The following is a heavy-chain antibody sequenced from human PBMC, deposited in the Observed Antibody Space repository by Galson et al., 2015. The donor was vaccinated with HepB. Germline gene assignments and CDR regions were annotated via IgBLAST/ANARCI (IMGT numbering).Heavy chain of an antibody. D-gene: IGHD5-12*01. CDR2: IRSKAYGGTT. CDR3: TGDRKGGYGPFDY. CDR1: GFTFGDYT. V-gene: IGHV3-49*03. Sequence: SLRLSCAASGFTFGDYTMSWLRRAPGKGLEWVGSIRSKAYGGTTEYVASVKRRFTISRHDSKSIAYLQINSLKTEDTAVYYCTGDRKGGYGPFDYWGQGTLVTVSS. J-gene: IGHJ4*02.